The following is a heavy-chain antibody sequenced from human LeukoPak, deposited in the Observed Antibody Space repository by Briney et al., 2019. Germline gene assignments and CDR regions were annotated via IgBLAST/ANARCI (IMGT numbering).Heavy chain of an antibody. D-gene: IGHD1-14*01. Sequence: GGSLRLSCAASGFTFSSNWMNWVRQAPGKGLEWVANIKEDGSEKYYVDSVEGRFTVSRDNAKNSLYLQMNSLRVEDTAVYYCARTRPGNYVDYWGQGTLVTVSS. CDR1: GFTFSSNW. CDR3: ARTRPGNYVDY. V-gene: IGHV3-7*01. CDR2: IKEDGSEK. J-gene: IGHJ4*02.